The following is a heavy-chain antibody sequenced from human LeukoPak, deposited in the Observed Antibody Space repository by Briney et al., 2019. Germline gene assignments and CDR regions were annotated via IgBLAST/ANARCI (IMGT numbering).Heavy chain of an antibody. Sequence: ASVKVSCNASGYTFTSYYMHWVRQAPGQGLEWMGIINPSGGSTSYAQKFQGRVTMTRDTSTSTVYMELSSLRSEDTAVYYCARDSLGDIVVVPAALWGQGTLVTVSS. V-gene: IGHV1-46*01. CDR2: INPSGGST. CDR3: ARDSLGDIVVVPAAL. J-gene: IGHJ4*02. CDR1: GYTFTSYY. D-gene: IGHD2-2*01.